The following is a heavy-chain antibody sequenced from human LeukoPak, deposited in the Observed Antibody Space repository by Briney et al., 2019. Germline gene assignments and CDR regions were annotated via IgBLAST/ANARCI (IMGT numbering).Heavy chain of an antibody. CDR1: GYTFTSYY. J-gene: IGHJ4*02. V-gene: IGHV1-2*02. CDR3: AREVRRLLKKEFDY. D-gene: IGHD3-10*01. CDR2: INPNSGGT. Sequence: GASVKVSCKASGYTFTSYYMHWVRQAPGQGLEWMGWINPNSGGTNYAQKFQGRVTMTRDTSIGTAYMELSRLRSDDTAVYYCAREVRRLLKKEFDYWGQGTLVTVSS.